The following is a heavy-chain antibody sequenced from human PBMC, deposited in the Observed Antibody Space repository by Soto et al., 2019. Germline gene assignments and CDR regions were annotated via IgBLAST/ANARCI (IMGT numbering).Heavy chain of an antibody. D-gene: IGHD1-1*01. J-gene: IGHJ5*02. CDR3: AEDLAPTEPYNGFEP. CDR1: GFTFRSSG. Sequence: QIQLVQFGPEVKKPGTPVKVSCKASGFTFRSSGIHWVRQARGQRLEWIGWIVVGSGNTNYAQKFQERVTITRDVSTNTDYMELPSLRSEDTAVYYCAEDLAPTEPYNGFEPWGQGTLVTVSS. CDR2: IVVGSGNT. V-gene: IGHV1-58*02.